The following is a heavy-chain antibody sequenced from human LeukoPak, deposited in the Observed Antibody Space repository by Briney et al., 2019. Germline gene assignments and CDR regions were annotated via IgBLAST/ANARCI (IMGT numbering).Heavy chain of an antibody. D-gene: IGHD1-7*01. CDR1: GFTFSSYG. CDR2: ISYDGSNK. J-gene: IGHJ4*02. V-gene: IGHV3-30*18. Sequence: PGGSLRLSCAASGFTFSSYGMHWVRQAPGKGLEWVAVISYDGSNKYYADSVKGRFTISRDNSKNTLYLQMNSLRAEDTAVYYCAKDSHVWDWNYVLGYWGQGTLVTVSS. CDR3: AKDSHVWDWNYVLGY.